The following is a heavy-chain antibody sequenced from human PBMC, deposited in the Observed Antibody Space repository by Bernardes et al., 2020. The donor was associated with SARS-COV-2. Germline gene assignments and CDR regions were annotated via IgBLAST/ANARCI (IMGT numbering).Heavy chain of an antibody. J-gene: IGHJ5*02. Sequence: SETLPLTCTVSGGSIPSGDYYWNWVRHLPGKGLEWVGYIYYRGRTNYNPSLKSRVTVSLDTSKNQFSLKLTSVTAADTAVYYCTRVPVVAGSYGWSDPWGQGTLVTVSS. CDR2: IYYRGRT. D-gene: IGHD2-15*01. CDR1: GGSIPSGDYY. CDR3: TRVPVVAGSYGWSDP. V-gene: IGHV4-30-4*08.